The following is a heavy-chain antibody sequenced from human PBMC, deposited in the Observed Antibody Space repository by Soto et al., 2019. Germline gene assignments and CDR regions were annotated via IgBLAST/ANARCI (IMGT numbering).Heavy chain of an antibody. J-gene: IGHJ4*02. CDR1: GFTFSSYG. Sequence: PGGSLRLSCAASGFTFSSYGMHWVRQAPGKGLEWVAVIWYDGSNKYYADSVKGRFTISRDNSKNTLYLQMNSLRAEDTAVYYCASGCGYYYRGPLYYFDPWGQGIPVTVSS. CDR2: IWYDGSNK. V-gene: IGHV3-33*01. D-gene: IGHD1-26*01. CDR3: ASGCGYYYRGPLYYFDP.